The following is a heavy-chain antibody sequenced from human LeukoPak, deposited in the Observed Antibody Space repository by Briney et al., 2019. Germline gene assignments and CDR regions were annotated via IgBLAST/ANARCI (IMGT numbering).Heavy chain of an antibody. CDR3: ARIPSFDFWSGSLFYYFDY. CDR2: IYPGDSDV. Sequence: GESLKISCQAFGYSFTTYWIGWGRQMPGKGLECMGIIYPGDSDVRYSPSFQGQVTISADKSISTAYLQWSSLKASDTAMYYCARIPSFDFWSGSLFYYFDYWGQGTLVTVSS. CDR1: GYSFTTYW. V-gene: IGHV5-51*01. D-gene: IGHD3-3*01. J-gene: IGHJ4*02.